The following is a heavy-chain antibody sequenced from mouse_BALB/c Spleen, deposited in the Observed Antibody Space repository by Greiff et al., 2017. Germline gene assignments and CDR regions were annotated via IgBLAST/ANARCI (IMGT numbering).Heavy chain of an antibody. V-gene: IGHV5-12-2*01. Sequence: EVQGVESGGGLVQPGGSLKLSCAASGFTFSSYTMSWVRQTPEKRLEWVAYISNGGGSTYYPDTVKGRFTISRDNAKNTLYLQMSSLKSEDTAMYYCARRYYGSLYYAMDYWGQGTSVTVSS. D-gene: IGHD1-1*01. J-gene: IGHJ4*01. CDR3: ARRYYGSLYYAMDY. CDR1: GFTFSSYT. CDR2: ISNGGGST.